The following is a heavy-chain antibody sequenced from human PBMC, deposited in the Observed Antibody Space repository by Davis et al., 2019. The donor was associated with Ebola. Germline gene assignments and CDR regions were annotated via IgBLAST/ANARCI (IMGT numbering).Heavy chain of an antibody. J-gene: IGHJ4*02. Sequence: PGGSLRLSCAASGFTFDDYTMHWVRQAPGKGLEWVSLISWDGGSTYYADSVKGRFTISRDNSKNSLYLQMNSLRTEDTALYYCAKDISPAAAVGFFDYWGQGTLVTVSS. CDR2: ISWDGGST. CDR1: GFTFDDYT. D-gene: IGHD2-2*01. V-gene: IGHV3-43*01. CDR3: AKDISPAAAVGFFDY.